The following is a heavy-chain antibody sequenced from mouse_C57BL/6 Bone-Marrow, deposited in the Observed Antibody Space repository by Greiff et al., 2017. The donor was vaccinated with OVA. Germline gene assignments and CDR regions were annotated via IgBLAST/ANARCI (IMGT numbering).Heavy chain of an antibody. D-gene: IGHD1-1*01. CDR1: GFTFSDAW. CDR2: IRNKANNHAT. V-gene: IGHV6-6*01. Sequence: EVKLQESGGGLVQPGGSMKLSCAASGFTFSDAWMDWVRQSPEKGLEWVAEIRNKANNHATYYAESVKGRFTISRDDSKSSVYLQMNSLRAEDTGIYYCTKDYGSSYTTYWYFDVWGTGTTVTVSS. J-gene: IGHJ1*03. CDR3: TKDYGSSYTTYWYFDV.